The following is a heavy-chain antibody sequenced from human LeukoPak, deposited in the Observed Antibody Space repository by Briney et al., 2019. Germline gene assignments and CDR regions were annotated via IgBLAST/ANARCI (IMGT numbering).Heavy chain of an antibody. V-gene: IGHV4-59*01. CDR1: GGSISSYY. CDR3: ASVWAAAGDY. D-gene: IGHD6-13*01. Sequence: SETLSLTCTVSGGSISSYYWSWIRQPPGKGLEWIGYIYYSGSTNYNPSLKSRVTISVDTSKNQFFLKLSSVTAADTAVYYCASVWAAAGDYWGQGTLVTVSS. CDR2: IYYSGST. J-gene: IGHJ4*02.